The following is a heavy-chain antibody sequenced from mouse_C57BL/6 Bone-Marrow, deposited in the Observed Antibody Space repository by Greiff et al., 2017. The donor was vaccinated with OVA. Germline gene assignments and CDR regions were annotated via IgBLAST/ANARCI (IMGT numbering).Heavy chain of an antibody. CDR3: ASMVTTYFDV. CDR1: GFTFSSYT. V-gene: IGHV5-9*01. D-gene: IGHD2-2*01. J-gene: IGHJ1*03. CDR2: ISGGGGNT. Sequence: EVQVVESGGGLVKPGGSLKLSCAASGFTFSSYTMSWVRQTPEKRLEWVATISGGGGNTYYPDSVKGRFTISRDNAKNTLYLQMSSLRSEDTALYYCASMVTTYFDVWGTGTTVTVSS.